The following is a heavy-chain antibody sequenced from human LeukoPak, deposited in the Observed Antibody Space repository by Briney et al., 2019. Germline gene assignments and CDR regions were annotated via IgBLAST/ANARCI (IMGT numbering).Heavy chain of an antibody. CDR1: GLRFRNYG. CDR2: ISSSSYI. V-gene: IGHV3-21*01. D-gene: IGHD1-14*01. J-gene: IGHJ6*02. Sequence: GGSLRLSCVVSGLRFRNYGMHWVRQAPGKGLEWVSSISSSSYIYYADSVKGRFTISRDNAKNSLYLQMNSLRAEDTAVYYCARVTRKTYGMDVWGQGTTVTVSS. CDR3: ARVTRKTYGMDV.